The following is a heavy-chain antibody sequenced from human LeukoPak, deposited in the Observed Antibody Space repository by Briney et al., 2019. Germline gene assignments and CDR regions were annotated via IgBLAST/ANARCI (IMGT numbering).Heavy chain of an antibody. CDR2: INHGGST. J-gene: IGHJ4*02. CDR1: GGSFSGYY. CDR3: ARRYYDFWSGYYPTQYYFDY. V-gene: IGHV4-34*01. D-gene: IGHD3-3*01. Sequence: SETLSLTCAVYGGSFSGYYWSWIRQPPGKGLEWIGEINHGGSTNYNPSLKSRVTISVDTSKNQFSLKLSSVTAADAAVYYCARRYYDFWSGYYPTQYYFDYWGQGTLVTVSS.